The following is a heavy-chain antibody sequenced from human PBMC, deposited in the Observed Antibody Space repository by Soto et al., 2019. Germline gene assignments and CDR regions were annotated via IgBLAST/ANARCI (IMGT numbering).Heavy chain of an antibody. CDR2: ISAYSGNT. V-gene: IGHV1-18*01. J-gene: IGHJ3*02. CDR3: ARDGVYGSGDDAFDI. Sequence: CKASGYTFTSYGISWVRQAPGQGLEWMGWISAYSGNTNYAQKLQGRVTMTTDTSTSTAYMELRSLRSDDTAVYYCARDGVYGSGDDAFDIWGQGTMVTVSS. CDR1: GYTFTSYG. D-gene: IGHD3-10*01.